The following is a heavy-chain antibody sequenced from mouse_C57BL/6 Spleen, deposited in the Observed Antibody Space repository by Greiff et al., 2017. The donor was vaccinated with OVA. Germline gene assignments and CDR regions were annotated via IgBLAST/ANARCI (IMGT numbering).Heavy chain of an antibody. CDR2: ISSGGDYI. CDR3: TSLYDGYYVGAMDY. CDR1: GFTFSSYA. V-gene: IGHV5-9-1*02. Sequence: EVQGVESGEGLVKPGGSLKLSCAASGFTFSSYAMSWVRQTPEKRLEWVAYISSGGDYIYYADTVKGRFTISRDNARNTLYLQMSSLKSEDTAMYYCTSLYDGYYVGAMDYWGQGTSVTVSS. D-gene: IGHD2-3*01. J-gene: IGHJ4*01.